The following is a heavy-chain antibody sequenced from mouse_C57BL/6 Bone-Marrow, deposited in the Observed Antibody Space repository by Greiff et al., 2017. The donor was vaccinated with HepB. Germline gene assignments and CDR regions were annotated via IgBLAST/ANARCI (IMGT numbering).Heavy chain of an antibody. V-gene: IGHV6-3*01. CDR3: THYYGSSHRGFYYFDY. J-gene: IGHJ2*01. Sequence: EVQLQQSGGGLVQPGGSMKLSCVASGFTFSNYWMNWVRQSPEKGLEWVAQIRLKSDNYATHYAVSVNGKFTISRDDSKSSVYLQMINLRAEDTGIYYSTHYYGSSHRGFYYFDYWGQGTTLTVSS. CDR1: GFTFSNYW. CDR2: IRLKSDNYAT. D-gene: IGHD1-1*01.